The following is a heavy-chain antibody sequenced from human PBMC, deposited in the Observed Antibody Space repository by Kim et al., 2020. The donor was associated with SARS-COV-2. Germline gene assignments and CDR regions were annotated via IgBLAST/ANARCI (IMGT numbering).Heavy chain of an antibody. CDR3: ARDQGIAAGRRGDWFDP. CDR2: ISYDGSNK. CDR1: GFTFSSYA. D-gene: IGHD6-13*01. J-gene: IGHJ5*02. Sequence: GGSLRLSCAASGFTFSSYAMHWVRQAPGKGLEWVAVISYDGSNKYYADSVKGRFTISRDNSKNTLYLQMNSLRAEDTAVYYCARDQGIAAGRRGDWFDPWGQGTLVTVSS. V-gene: IGHV3-30-3*01.